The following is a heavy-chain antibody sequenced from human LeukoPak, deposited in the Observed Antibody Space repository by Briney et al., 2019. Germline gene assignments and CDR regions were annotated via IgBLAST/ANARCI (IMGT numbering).Heavy chain of an antibody. J-gene: IGHJ4*02. CDR2: TIPIFGTT. CDR3: AGDLVQATNGFAY. Sequence: SVKVSCKASGGTLKNYAITWVRQAPGQGLEWMGVTIPIFGTTNYAQKFQGRVTITTDESTSTAYMELSSLRAEDTAVYYCAGDLVQATNGFAYWGQGTLVTVSS. CDR1: GGTLKNYA. V-gene: IGHV1-69*05. D-gene: IGHD2-8*01.